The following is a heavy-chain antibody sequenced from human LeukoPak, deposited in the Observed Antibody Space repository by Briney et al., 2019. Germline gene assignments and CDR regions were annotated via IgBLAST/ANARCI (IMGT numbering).Heavy chain of an antibody. J-gene: IGHJ4*02. Sequence: GGSLRLSCAVSGFTFSRDWMHWVRQAPGKGLVWVSRINGEGTNIHYADSVKGRFTISRDNAKNTLYLQMDSLRADDTAVYYCARDGDKPVVEYDYWGQGTLVTVSS. V-gene: IGHV3-74*01. CDR2: INGEGTNI. D-gene: IGHD2-21*01. CDR3: ARDGDKPVVEYDY. CDR1: GFTFSRDW.